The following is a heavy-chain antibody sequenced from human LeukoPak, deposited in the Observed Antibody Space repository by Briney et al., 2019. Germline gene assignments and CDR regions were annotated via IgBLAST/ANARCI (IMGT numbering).Heavy chain of an antibody. J-gene: IGHJ6*02. V-gene: IGHV3-30-3*01. CDR3: ARVNRVILDLRYYGVDV. CDR1: GFTFSSYA. CDR2: ISYDGSNK. D-gene: IGHD2-21*01. Sequence: PGRSLRLSCAASGFTFSSYAMHWVRQAPGKGLEWVSVISYDGSNKYYADSVKGRFSISRDNSKNTLYLQMNSLIAEDTAVYYCARVNRVILDLRYYGVDVWGQGTTVTVSS.